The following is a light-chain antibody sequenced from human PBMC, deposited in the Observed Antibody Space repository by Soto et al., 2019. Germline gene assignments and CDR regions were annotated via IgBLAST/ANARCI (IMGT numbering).Light chain of an antibody. CDR2: GTS. Sequence: QSVLTQPPSVSGAPGQRVTITCSGSDSNIGANLVVYWYRQLPGTAPKVLIYGTSNRPSGVPDRFSGFKSGTSASLVITGLQAEDEGDYDCQSYDASLSGGVFGGGTKLTVL. V-gene: IGLV1-40*01. J-gene: IGLJ3*02. CDR1: DSNIGANLV. CDR3: QSYDASLSGGV.